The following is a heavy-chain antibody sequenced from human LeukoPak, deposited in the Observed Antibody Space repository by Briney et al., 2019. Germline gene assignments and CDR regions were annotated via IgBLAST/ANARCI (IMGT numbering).Heavy chain of an antibody. J-gene: IGHJ4*02. CDR2: INPNTGST. V-gene: IGHV1-2*06. Sequence: ASVKVSCKASGYTFTGYYMHWVRQAPGQGLEWMGQINPNTGSTNYAQRFQGRVTLTRDNYIDTAYMELKRLRSDDTAMYYCARGEDSANWGQGTLVIVSS. D-gene: IGHD4-11*01. CDR3: ARGEDSAN. CDR1: GYTFTGYY.